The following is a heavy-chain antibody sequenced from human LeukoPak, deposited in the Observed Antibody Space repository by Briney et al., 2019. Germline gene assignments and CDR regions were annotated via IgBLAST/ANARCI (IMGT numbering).Heavy chain of an antibody. D-gene: IGHD3-9*01. CDR2: ISYDGRNT. CDR3: ARGVTLANYDILTGYYTSAFDI. CDR1: GFTFGSYA. Sequence: GRSLSLSWAAAGFTFGSYAMRCVRHAPSNGRGWVAAISYDGRNTYYPDSVEGRFTITRDNSKNTLYLQMSSLRAEDTAVYYCARGVTLANYDILTGYYTSAFDIWGQGTMVTVSS. V-gene: IGHV3-30*04. J-gene: IGHJ3*02.